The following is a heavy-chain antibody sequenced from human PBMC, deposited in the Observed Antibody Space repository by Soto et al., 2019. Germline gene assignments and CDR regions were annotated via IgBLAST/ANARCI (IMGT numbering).Heavy chain of an antibody. D-gene: IGHD2-2*01. J-gene: IGHJ6*02. CDR1: GFTFSSYE. V-gene: IGHV3-48*03. Sequence: GGSLRLSCAASGFTFSSYEMNWVRQAQGKGLEWVSYISSSVSTIYYADSVKGRFSISRDNAKNSLYLQMNSLRAEDTAVYYCARGGPSVATSGMDVWGQGTTVTVSS. CDR3: ARGGPSVATSGMDV. CDR2: ISSSVSTI.